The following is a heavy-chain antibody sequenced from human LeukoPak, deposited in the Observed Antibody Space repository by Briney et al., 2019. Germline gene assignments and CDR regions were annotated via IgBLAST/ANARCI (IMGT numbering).Heavy chain of an antibody. CDR2: IYSGGTI. V-gene: IGHV3-53*01. CDR1: GITVSSNY. CDR3: ARGGGSYFYEDY. D-gene: IGHD1-26*01. Sequence: GGSLRLSCAASGITVSSNYMSWVRQAPGKGLEWVSVIYSGGTIYYADSVKGRFTISRDNSKNTMYLQMNSLRAEDTAVYYCARGGGSYFYEDYWGQGTLVTVSS. J-gene: IGHJ4*02.